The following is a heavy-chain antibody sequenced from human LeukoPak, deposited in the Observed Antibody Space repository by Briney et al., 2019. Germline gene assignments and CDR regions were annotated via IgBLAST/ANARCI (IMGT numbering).Heavy chain of an antibody. Sequence: PSETLSLTCTVSGGSISSYFWSWIRQPPGKGLEWIGYIYYSGTTNYNPSLKSRVTISVDTSKNQFSLRLSSVTAAETAVYYCAREPRSPGGRGRPFDFWGQGTLVTVSS. CDR3: AREPRSPGGRGRPFDF. J-gene: IGHJ4*02. D-gene: IGHD2-15*01. CDR2: IYYSGTT. CDR1: GGSISSYF. V-gene: IGHV4-59*01.